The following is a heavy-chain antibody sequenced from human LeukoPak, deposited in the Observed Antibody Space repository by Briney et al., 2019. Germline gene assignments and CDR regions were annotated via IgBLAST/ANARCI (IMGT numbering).Heavy chain of an antibody. V-gene: IGHV3-7*01. Sequence: GGSLRLSCAASGFTFSSYWMSWVRQAPGKGLEWLANINQDGSEKYYVDSVKGRFTISRDNAKNSLYLQMNSLRAEDTAVYYCARDQYNWNYVARFDYWGQGTLVTVSS. D-gene: IGHD1-7*01. CDR1: GFTFSSYW. CDR3: ARDQYNWNYVARFDY. CDR2: INQDGSEK. J-gene: IGHJ4*02.